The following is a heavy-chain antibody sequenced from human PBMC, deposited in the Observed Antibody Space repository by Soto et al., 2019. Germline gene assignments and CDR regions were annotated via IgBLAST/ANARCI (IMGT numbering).Heavy chain of an antibody. V-gene: IGHV4-39*01. D-gene: IGHD6-19*01. CDR1: GGSSSSSSYY. J-gene: IGHJ4*02. CDR2: IYYSGST. CDR3: ARPLVGSSGRFDY. Sequence: SETLSLTCTVSGGSSSSSSYYWGWIRQPPGKGLEWIGSIYYSGSTYYNPSLKSRVTISVDTSKNQFSLKLSSVTAADTAVYYCARPLVGSSGRFDYWGQGTLVTVSS.